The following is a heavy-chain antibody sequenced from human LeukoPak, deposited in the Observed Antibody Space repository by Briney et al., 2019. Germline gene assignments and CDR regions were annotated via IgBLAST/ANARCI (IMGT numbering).Heavy chain of an antibody. V-gene: IGHV3-21*01. CDR3: AREALDDVGG. Sequence: GGSLRLSCAASGFTFSSYNMNWVRQAPGKGLEWVSSISSSSSYIYYADSVKGRFTISRDNAKNSLYLQMNSLRAEDTAVYYCAREALDDVGGWGQGTLVTVSS. CDR2: ISSSSSYI. J-gene: IGHJ4*02. D-gene: IGHD3/OR15-3a*01. CDR1: GFTFSSYN.